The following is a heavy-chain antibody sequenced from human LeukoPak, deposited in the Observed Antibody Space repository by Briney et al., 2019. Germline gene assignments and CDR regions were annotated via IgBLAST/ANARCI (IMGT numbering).Heavy chain of an antibody. CDR2: VGGTDGRT. CDR3: AKDGSYYFDY. Sequence: TGGSLRLSCAASGFTFSTYNMNWVRQAPGKGLEWVSAVGGTDGRTYYAAFVKGRFTIYRDNSKSTLYLQMNSLRADDTAVYYCAKDGSYYFDYWGQGTLVTVSS. CDR1: GFTFSTYN. J-gene: IGHJ4*02. V-gene: IGHV3-23*01.